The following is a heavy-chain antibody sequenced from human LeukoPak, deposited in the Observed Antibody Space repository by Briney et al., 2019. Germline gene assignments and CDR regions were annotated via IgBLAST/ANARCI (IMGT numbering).Heavy chain of an antibody. CDR1: GYTFTSYD. J-gene: IGHJ4*02. CDR2: MNTNSGNT. D-gene: IGHD5-24*01. CDR3: ARGPEMGYELGIDY. Sequence: ASVKVSCKASGYTFTSYDINWVRQATGQGLEWMGWMNTNSGNTGYAQKFQGRVTMTRNTSISTAYMELSSLRSEDTAVYYCARGPEMGYELGIDYWGQGTLVTVSS. V-gene: IGHV1-8*01.